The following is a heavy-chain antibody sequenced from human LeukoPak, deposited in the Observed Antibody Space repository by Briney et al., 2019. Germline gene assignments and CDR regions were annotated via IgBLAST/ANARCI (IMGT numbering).Heavy chain of an antibody. V-gene: IGHV4-34*01. Sequence: PSETLSLTCAVYGGSFSRYSWNWIRQPPGKGLEWIGEINHSGSTNYNPSLKSRVTMSVDTSKKQFSLKLSSVTAADTAVYYCARVRGSSGSYEYYHYMDVWGKGTTVTISS. D-gene: IGHD1-26*01. CDR1: GGSFSRYS. CDR3: ARVRGSSGSYEYYHYMDV. J-gene: IGHJ6*03. CDR2: INHSGST.